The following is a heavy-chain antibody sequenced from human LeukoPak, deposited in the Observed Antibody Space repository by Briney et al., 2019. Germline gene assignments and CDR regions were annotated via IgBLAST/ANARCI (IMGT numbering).Heavy chain of an antibody. V-gene: IGHV3-74*01. D-gene: IGHD5-18*01. Sequence: GGSLRLSCAASGFTFSSYWMHWVRQAPGKGLVWVSRINSDGSSTSYADSVKGRFTISRDNAKNTLYLQMNSLRAEDTALYYCAREIRGRKAMVDYWGQGTLVTVSS. CDR2: INSDGSST. CDR3: AREIRGRKAMVDY. J-gene: IGHJ4*02. CDR1: GFTFSSYW.